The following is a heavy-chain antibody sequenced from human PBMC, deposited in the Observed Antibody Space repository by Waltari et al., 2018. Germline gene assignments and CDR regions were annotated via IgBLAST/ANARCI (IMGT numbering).Heavy chain of an antibody. CDR1: GFTFSSYG. J-gene: IGHJ4*02. V-gene: IGHV3-33*01. CDR2: IWYDGSNK. Sequence: QVQLVESGGGVVQPGRSLRLSCAASGFTFSSYGMHWVRQAPGKGLEWVAVIWYDGSNKYYADSVKGRFTISRDNSKNTLYLQMNSLRAEDTAVYYCAREELITMVRGGYGYWGQGTLVTVSS. D-gene: IGHD3-10*01. CDR3: AREELITMVRGGYGY.